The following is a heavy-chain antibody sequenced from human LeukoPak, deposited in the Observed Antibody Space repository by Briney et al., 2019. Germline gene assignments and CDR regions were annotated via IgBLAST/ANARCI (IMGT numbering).Heavy chain of an antibody. CDR2: ISGGGGST. V-gene: IGHV3-23*01. J-gene: IGHJ4*02. CDR3: AKDSSGLPSAHFDY. Sequence: GGSLRLSCAASGFTFSSYAMSWVRQAPGKGLEWVSAISGGGGSTYYADSVKGRFTISRDNSKNTLYLQMNSLRAEDTAVYYCAKDSSGLPSAHFDYWGQGTLVTVSS. D-gene: IGHD3-22*01. CDR1: GFTFSSYA.